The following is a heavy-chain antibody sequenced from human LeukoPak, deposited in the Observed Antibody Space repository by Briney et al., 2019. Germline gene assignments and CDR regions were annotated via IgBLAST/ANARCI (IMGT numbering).Heavy chain of an antibody. J-gene: IGHJ4*02. Sequence: GGSLRLSCAASGFTFSDYYMSWIRQAPGKGLEWVSYISSSGSTIYYADSVKGRFTISRDNAKNSLYLQMNSLRAEDTAVYYCASHYYYDSGGYYPWWGQGTLVTVSS. CDR2: ISSSGSTI. CDR3: ASHYYYDSGGYYPW. D-gene: IGHD3-22*01. CDR1: GFTFSDYY. V-gene: IGHV3-11*04.